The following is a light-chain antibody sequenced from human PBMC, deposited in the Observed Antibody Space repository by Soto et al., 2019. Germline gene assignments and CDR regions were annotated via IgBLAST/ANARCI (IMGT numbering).Light chain of an antibody. V-gene: IGKV3-20*01. CDR2: GAS. CDR3: QQYGSSPWT. J-gene: IGKJ1*01. CDR1: QSVSSNY. Sequence: EIVVTQSPGTLALSPGERAALSCRASQSVSSNYLAWYQQKPGQAPRPLIYGASSRATGIPDRFSGSGAGTDFTLTISRLEPEDFAVYYCQQYGSSPWTFGQGTKV.